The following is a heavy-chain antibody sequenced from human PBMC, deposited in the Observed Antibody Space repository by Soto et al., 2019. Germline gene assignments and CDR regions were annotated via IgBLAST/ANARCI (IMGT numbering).Heavy chain of an antibody. V-gene: IGHV5-51*01. Sequence: PGESLKISCKGSGYSFTSYWIGWVRQMPGKGLEWMGIIYPGDSDTRYSPSFQGQVTISADKSVSTAYLQWSSLKASDTAMYYCARHVGNHHDYGDYVSRGYYYGMDVWGQGTTVTVSS. CDR1: GYSFTSYW. J-gene: IGHJ6*02. CDR2: IYPGDSDT. D-gene: IGHD4-17*01. CDR3: ARHVGNHHDYGDYVSRGYYYGMDV.